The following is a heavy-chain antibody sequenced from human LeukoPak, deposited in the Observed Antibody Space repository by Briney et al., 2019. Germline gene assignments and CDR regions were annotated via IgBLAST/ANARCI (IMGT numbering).Heavy chain of an antibody. Sequence: SETLSLTCTVSGGSISSSSYYWGWIRQPPGKGLEWIGSIYYSGSTYYNPSLKSRVTISVDTSKNQFSLKLSSVTAADTAVYYCARYNSVHYGSGSSSSWFDPWGQGTLVTVSP. CDR3: ARYNSVHYGSGSSSSWFDP. CDR1: GGSISSSSYY. V-gene: IGHV4-39*01. D-gene: IGHD3-10*01. J-gene: IGHJ5*02. CDR2: IYYSGST.